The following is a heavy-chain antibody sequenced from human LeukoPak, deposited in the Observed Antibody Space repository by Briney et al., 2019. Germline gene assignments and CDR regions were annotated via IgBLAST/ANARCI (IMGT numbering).Heavy chain of an antibody. CDR2: IYTSGST. D-gene: IGHD1-26*01. CDR3: AVGQWELNY. Sequence: PSETLSLTCTVSGDSISSSSYYWSWIRQPAGKGLEWIGRIYTSGSTNYNPSLKSRVTMSVDTSKNQFSLKLSSVTAADTAVYYCAVGQWELNYWGQGTLVTVSS. V-gene: IGHV4-61*02. J-gene: IGHJ4*02. CDR1: GDSISSSSYY.